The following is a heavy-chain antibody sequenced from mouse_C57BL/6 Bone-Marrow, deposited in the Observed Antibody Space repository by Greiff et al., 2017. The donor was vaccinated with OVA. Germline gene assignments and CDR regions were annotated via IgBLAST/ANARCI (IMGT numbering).Heavy chain of an antibody. Sequence: EVHLVESGGDLVKPGGSLKLSCAASGFTFSGYDMSWVRQTPDRRLEWVATISSGGSYTYYPDSVKGRFTISRDNAKNTLYLQMSSLKSEDTAMYYCARREGGNYEAMDYWGQGTSVTVSS. D-gene: IGHD2-1*01. V-gene: IGHV5-6*01. CDR2: ISSGGSYT. J-gene: IGHJ4*01. CDR1: GFTFSGYD. CDR3: ARREGGNYEAMDY.